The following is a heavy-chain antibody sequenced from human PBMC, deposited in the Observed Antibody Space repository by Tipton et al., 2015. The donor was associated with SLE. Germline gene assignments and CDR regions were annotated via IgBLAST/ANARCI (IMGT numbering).Heavy chain of an antibody. CDR2: INHSGNT. Sequence: TLSLTCAVYGGSFSGYYWSWIRQPPGKGLEWIWEINHSGNTNYNPSLKSRVTISVDTSKNQFSLKLSSVTAADTAVYYCARYIVVVRYFDYWGQGTLVTVSS. CDR1: GGSFSGYY. J-gene: IGHJ4*02. CDR3: ARYIVVVRYFDY. V-gene: IGHV4-34*01. D-gene: IGHD2-21*01.